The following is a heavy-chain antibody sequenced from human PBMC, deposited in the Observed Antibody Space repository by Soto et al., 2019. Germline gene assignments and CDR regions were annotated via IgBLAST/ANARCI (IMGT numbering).Heavy chain of an antibody. Sequence: QVQLQESGPGLVKPSETLSLTCTVSGGSISRYYWSWIRQPPGKGLEWIGYMYKTGSTVYNPPFKSRVTISVDTSKNQFSLKLNSVTAADTAVYYCARDLWGYCGTDCYPLDVWGQGTTVTVSS. CDR1: GGSISRYY. CDR3: ARDLWGYCGTDCYPLDV. V-gene: IGHV4-59*01. CDR2: MYKTGST. J-gene: IGHJ6*02. D-gene: IGHD2-21*02.